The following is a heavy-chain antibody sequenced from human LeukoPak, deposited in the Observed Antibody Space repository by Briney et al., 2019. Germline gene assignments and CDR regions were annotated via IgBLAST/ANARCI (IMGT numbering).Heavy chain of an antibody. CDR1: GYSFTSYW. Sequence: GESLKISCKGSGYSFTSYWICWVRQMPGKGLEWMGIIYPGDSDTRYSPSFQGQVTISADKSISTAYLQWSSLKASDTAMYYCARHEASDNWNMDVWGKGTTVTVSS. D-gene: IGHD1-20*01. CDR3: ARHEASDNWNMDV. V-gene: IGHV5-51*01. J-gene: IGHJ6*03. CDR2: IYPGDSDT.